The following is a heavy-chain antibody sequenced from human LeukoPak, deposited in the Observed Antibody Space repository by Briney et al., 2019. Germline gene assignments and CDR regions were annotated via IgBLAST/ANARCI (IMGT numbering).Heavy chain of an antibody. CDR1: GDSFGTYG. Sequence: GSSVKVSCKASGDSFGTYGITWVRQAPGEGLEWMGGFNPIFGSAQYAQKFQGRVTMTEDTSTDTAYMELSSLRSEDTAVYYCATDSKGRWDDSTGYYYYGMDVWGQGTTVTVSS. D-gene: IGHD3-22*01. CDR2: FNPIFGSA. CDR3: ATDSKGRWDDSTGYYYYGMDV. V-gene: IGHV1-69*06. J-gene: IGHJ6*02.